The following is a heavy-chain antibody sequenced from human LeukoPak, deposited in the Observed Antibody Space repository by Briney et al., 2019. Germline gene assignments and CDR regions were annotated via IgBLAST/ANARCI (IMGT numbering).Heavy chain of an antibody. V-gene: IGHV5-51*01. J-gene: IGHJ4*02. CDR1: GYSFPSYW. Sequence: GESLKISCKGSGYSFPSYWIAWVRQMPGKGLEWMGIMYPGDSDTRYSPSFQGQVTISADKSTSTAYLQWSSLKASDTAMYYCARGVNYNDRSGYDYWGQGTLVTVSS. D-gene: IGHD3-22*01. CDR2: MYPGDSDT. CDR3: ARGVNYNDRSGYDY.